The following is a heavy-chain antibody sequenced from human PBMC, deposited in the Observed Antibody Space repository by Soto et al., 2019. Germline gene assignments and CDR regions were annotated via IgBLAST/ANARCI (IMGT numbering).Heavy chain of an antibody. Sequence: SETLSLTXTVSGGSISSADYYWSWIRQPPGKGLEWIGYIYYSGSTYYNPSLKSRATISIDTSKNQFSLKLSSVTAADTAVYYCARLCTTSCYGRFDPWGQGTLVTVSS. V-gene: IGHV4-30-4*01. D-gene: IGHD2-2*01. J-gene: IGHJ5*02. CDR1: GGSISSADYY. CDR2: IYYSGST. CDR3: ARLCTTSCYGRFDP.